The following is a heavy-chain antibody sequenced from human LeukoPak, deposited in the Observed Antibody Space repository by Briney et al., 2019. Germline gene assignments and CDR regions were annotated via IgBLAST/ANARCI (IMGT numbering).Heavy chain of an antibody. J-gene: IGHJ4*02. D-gene: IGHD3-9*01. CDR3: AKDKAYDISTGFDY. CDR2: ISSSSSYI. CDR1: GFTFSSYS. V-gene: IGHV3-21*01. Sequence: GGSLRLSCAASGFTFSSYSMNWVRQAPGKGLEWVSSISSSSSYIYYADSVKGRFTISRDNAKNSLYLQMNSLRAEDTAVYYCAKDKAYDISTGFDYWGQGTLVTVSS.